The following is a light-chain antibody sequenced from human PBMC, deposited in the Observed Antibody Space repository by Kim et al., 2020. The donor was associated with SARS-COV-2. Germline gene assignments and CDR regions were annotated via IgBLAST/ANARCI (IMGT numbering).Light chain of an antibody. CDR2: DVS. J-gene: IGLJ3*02. CDR1: SSDVGGYNY. V-gene: IGLV2-14*03. Sequence: GQSITISCTGTSSDVGGYNYVSWYQQHPGKVPKLMIYDVSNRPSGVSIRFSGSKSGNTASLTISGLQAEDEADYYCSSYTISSTLMFGGGTKLTVL. CDR3: SSYTISSTLM.